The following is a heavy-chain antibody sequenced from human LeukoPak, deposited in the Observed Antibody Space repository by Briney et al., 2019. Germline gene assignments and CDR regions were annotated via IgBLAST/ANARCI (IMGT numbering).Heavy chain of an antibody. CDR1: GFTFTTYG. Sequence: PGGSLRLSCAASGFTFTTYGMHWVRQPPGKGLEWVSSISSDGAYIFDADSVKGRFTISRDNAKNSLYLQMNSLRAEDTAVYYCARTGSSWYHYFDYWGQGTLVTVSS. V-gene: IGHV3-21*01. CDR2: ISSDGAYI. J-gene: IGHJ4*02. CDR3: ARTGSSWYHYFDY. D-gene: IGHD6-13*01.